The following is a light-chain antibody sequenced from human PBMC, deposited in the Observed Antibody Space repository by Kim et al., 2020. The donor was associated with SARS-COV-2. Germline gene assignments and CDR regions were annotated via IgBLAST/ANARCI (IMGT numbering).Light chain of an antibody. CDR3: QQYGSSTGYT. CDR1: QSVSSSY. V-gene: IGKV3-20*01. CDR2: GAS. Sequence: EIVLTQSPGTLSLSPGERATLSCRASQSVSSSYLAWYQQKPGQAPRLLIYGASSRATGIPDRFSGSGSGTDFTLTISRLEPEDFAVYYCQQYGSSTGYTFGQGTTLEI. J-gene: IGKJ2*01.